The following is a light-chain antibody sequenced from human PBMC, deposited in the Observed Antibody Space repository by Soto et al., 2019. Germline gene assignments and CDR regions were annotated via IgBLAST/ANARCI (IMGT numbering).Light chain of an antibody. CDR3: QQCVNWPLLT. J-gene: IGKJ4*01. V-gene: IGKV3-11*01. CDR2: DAS. Sequence: EIVLTQPPATLSLSPGETATLSCRASQSVSNYLAWYQQKPGQAPRLLIYDASDRATGIPARFSGSGSGTDFTLTISSLEPEDFAVYYCQQCVNWPLLTLGGGTKVELK. CDR1: QSVSNY.